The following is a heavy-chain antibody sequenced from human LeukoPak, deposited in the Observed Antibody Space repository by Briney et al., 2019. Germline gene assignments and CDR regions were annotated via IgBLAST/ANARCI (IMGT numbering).Heavy chain of an antibody. CDR3: ARTSRYCSSTSCYYYMDV. V-gene: IGHV4-4*07. D-gene: IGHD2-2*01. J-gene: IGHJ6*03. CDR1: GGSINNYY. Sequence: SETLSLTCTVSGGSINNYYWSWIRQPAGKGLEWIGRIYTSGSTNYNPSLKSRVTMSVDTSKNQFSLKLSSVTAADTAVYYCARTSRYCSSTSCYYYMDVWGKGTTVTVSS. CDR2: IYTSGST.